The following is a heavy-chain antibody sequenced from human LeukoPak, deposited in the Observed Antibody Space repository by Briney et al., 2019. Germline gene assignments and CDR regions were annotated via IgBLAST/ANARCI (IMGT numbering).Heavy chain of an antibody. V-gene: IGHV4-61*02. CDR1: GGSISSGSYY. Sequence: PSETLSLTCTVSGGSISSGSYYWSWIRQPAGKGLEWIGRIYTSGSTNYNPSLKSRVTISVDTSKNQFSLKLSSVTAADTAVYYCAREALAISIWGQGTMVTVSS. CDR2: IYTSGST. CDR3: AREALAISI. J-gene: IGHJ3*02. D-gene: IGHD3-3*01.